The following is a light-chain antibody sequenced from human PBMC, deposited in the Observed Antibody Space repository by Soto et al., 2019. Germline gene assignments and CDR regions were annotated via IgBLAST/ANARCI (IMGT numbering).Light chain of an antibody. CDR2: GAS. CDR3: QQYANWPRT. V-gene: IGKV3D-15*01. Sequence: EIVMTQSPATLSVSPGERVTLSCRASQDIRSSLAWYQQKPGQAPRLLIYGASSRATGIPDRFSGSGSGTDFTLTISSLQSEDFAVYYCQQYANWPRTFGQGTKVDIK. J-gene: IGKJ1*01. CDR1: QDIRSS.